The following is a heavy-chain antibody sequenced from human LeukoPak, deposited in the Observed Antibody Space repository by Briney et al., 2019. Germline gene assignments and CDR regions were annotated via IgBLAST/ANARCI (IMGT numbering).Heavy chain of an antibody. CDR2: ISAYNGNT. V-gene: IGHV1-18*01. J-gene: IGHJ4*02. Sequence: GASVKVSCKASGCTFTSYGISWVRQAPGQGLEWMGWISAYNGNTNYAQKLQGRVTMTTDTSTSTAYMELRSLRSDDTAVYYCARVSGGSGSYYFDYWGQGTLVTVSS. D-gene: IGHD1-26*01. CDR1: GCTFTSYG. CDR3: ARVSGGSGSYYFDY.